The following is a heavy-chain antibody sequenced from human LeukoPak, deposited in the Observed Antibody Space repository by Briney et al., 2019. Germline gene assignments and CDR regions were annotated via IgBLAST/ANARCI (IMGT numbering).Heavy chain of an antibody. CDR2: ISGSGSST. Sequence: GGSLRLSCAASGFTFSSYAMSWVRQAPGKGLEWLSYISGSGSSTYYADSVKGRFTISRDNAKNSLYLQMNSLRAEDTAVYYCASVCGSRMSCAFDIWGQGTMVTVSS. CDR1: GFTFSSYA. J-gene: IGHJ3*02. CDR3: ASVCGSRMSCAFDI. V-gene: IGHV3-48*04. D-gene: IGHD3-16*01.